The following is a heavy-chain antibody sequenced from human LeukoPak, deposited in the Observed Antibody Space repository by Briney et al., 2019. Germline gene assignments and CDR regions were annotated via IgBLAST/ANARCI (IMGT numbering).Heavy chain of an antibody. CDR3: ASSWRPSYFDY. J-gene: IGHJ4*02. CDR2: INPSGGST. V-gene: IGHV1-46*01. CDR1: GYTFTSYY. D-gene: IGHD6-13*01. Sequence: GASVKVSCKASGYTFTSYYMHWVRQAPGQGLEWMGIINPSGGSTSYAQKFQGRVTMTRDTSISTAYMELSRLRSDDTAVYYCASSWRPSYFDYWGQGTLVTVSS.